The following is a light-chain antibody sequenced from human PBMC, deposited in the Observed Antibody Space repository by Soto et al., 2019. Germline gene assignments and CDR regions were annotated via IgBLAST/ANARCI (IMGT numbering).Light chain of an antibody. J-gene: IGKJ5*01. CDR3: QQGNSYPIT. Sequence: DIQMNKNPSSVSASVGDRVTITCRASQGIRNWLSWYQQKPGKAPKLLIYAASTLQSGVSSRFSGSGSGTDFTLTISSLQPEDFATYYCQQGNSYPITFGQGTRLEIK. CDR1: QGIRNW. V-gene: IGKV1-12*01. CDR2: AAS.